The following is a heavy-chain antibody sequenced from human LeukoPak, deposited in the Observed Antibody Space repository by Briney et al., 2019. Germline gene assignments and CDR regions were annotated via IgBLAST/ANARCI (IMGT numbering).Heavy chain of an antibody. D-gene: IGHD2-15*01. J-gene: IGHJ4*02. V-gene: IGHV3-7*01. CDR1: GFTFSDYY. CDR3: ARESGGSRNFDY. Sequence: PGGSLRLSCAASGFTFSDYYMTWVRQAPGKWLEWVANIRQDGNEIYYVDSVKGRFTISRDNAKSSLYLQMNSLRAEDTAVYYCARESGGSRNFDYWGQGTLVTVSS. CDR2: IRQDGNEI.